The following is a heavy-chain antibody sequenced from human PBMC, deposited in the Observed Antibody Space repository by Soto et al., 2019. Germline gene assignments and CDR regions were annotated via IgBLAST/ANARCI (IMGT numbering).Heavy chain of an antibody. CDR2: IYYSGST. V-gene: IGHV4-59*01. D-gene: IGHD4-17*01. Sequence: SETLSLTCTVSGGSISSYYWSWIRQPPGKGLEWIGYIYYSGSTNYNPSLKSRVTISVDTSKNQFSLKLSSVTAADTAVYYCAREPRTTVTTENYYYYYGMDVWGQGTTVTVSS. CDR3: AREPRTTVTTENYYYYYGMDV. CDR1: GGSISSYY. J-gene: IGHJ6*02.